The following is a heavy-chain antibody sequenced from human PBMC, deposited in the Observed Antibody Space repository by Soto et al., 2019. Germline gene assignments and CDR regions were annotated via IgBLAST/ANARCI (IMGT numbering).Heavy chain of an antibody. CDR2: ISGSGGST. CDR3: AKDIDDLSSSGMDA. V-gene: IGHV3-23*01. CDR1: GFTFSSYA. Sequence: GGSLRLSCAASGFTFSSYAMSWVRQAPGKGLEWVSAISGSGGSTYYADSVKGRFTISGDNTKNSLSLQMNSLRTEDTALYYCAKDIDDLSSSGMDAWCQGTTVTVSS. D-gene: IGHD1-26*01. J-gene: IGHJ6*02.